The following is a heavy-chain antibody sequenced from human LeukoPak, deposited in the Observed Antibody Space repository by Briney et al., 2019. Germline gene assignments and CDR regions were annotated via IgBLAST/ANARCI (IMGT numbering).Heavy chain of an antibody. Sequence: GGSLRLSCTASGFTFTTFAMGWVRQAPGKGLEWVSAITGSGDRIYYADSVKGRSTISRDNSENTVYLQMSSLRAEDTAVYYCAKDYVELRGQGTLVTVSS. J-gene: IGHJ4*02. CDR3: AKDYVEL. CDR2: ITGSGDRI. CDR1: GFTFTTFA. V-gene: IGHV3-23*01. D-gene: IGHD1-7*01.